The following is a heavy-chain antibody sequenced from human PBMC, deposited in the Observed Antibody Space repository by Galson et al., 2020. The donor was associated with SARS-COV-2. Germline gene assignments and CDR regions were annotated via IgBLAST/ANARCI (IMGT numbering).Heavy chain of an antibody. V-gene: IGHV3-33*01. Sequence: GASLKISCAASGFTFSDHAMHWVRQAPGKGLEWVAQIFFDGSEKYYGDSVRGRFTISRDSSKNTVYLQMNNLRVDDTAVYYCARDGQSSRGWAIDYWGQGTLLTVSS. CDR2: IFFDGSEK. CDR1: GFTFSDHA. D-gene: IGHD6-19*01. J-gene: IGHJ4*02. CDR3: ARDGQSSRGWAIDY.